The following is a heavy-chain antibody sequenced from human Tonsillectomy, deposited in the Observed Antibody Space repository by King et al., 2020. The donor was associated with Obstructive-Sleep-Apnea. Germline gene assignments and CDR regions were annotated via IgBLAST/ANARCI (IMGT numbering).Heavy chain of an antibody. CDR3: AKESYYGSGTMGEIDY. CDR1: GFTFSTYG. J-gene: IGHJ4*02. CDR2: ISYDGSSN. V-gene: IGHV3-30*18. Sequence: VQLVESGGGVVQPGRSLRLSCAASGFTFSTYGMHWVRQAPGKGLEWVAVISYDGSSNYYADSVKGRFTISRDNSKNTLYLQMNSLRPEDTAVYYCAKESYYGSGTMGEIDYWGQGTLVTVSS. D-gene: IGHD3-10*01.